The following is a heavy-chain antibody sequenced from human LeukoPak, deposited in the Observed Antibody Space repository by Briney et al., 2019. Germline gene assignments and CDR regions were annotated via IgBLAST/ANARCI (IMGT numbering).Heavy chain of an antibody. CDR3: ARGPDFWSGSYYYYYCMDV. V-gene: IGHV1-46*01. CDR2: INPSGGST. Sequence: ASVKVSCKASGYTFTSYYMHCVRQAPVQGLEWMGIINPSGGSTSYAQKFQGRVTMTRDMSTSTVYMELSSLRSEGTAVYYCARGPDFWSGSYYYYYCMDVWGKGTTVTVSS. D-gene: IGHD3-3*01. J-gene: IGHJ6*03. CDR1: GYTFTSYY.